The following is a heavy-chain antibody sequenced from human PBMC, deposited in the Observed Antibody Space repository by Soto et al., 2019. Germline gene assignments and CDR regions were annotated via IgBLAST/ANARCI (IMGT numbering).Heavy chain of an antibody. V-gene: IGHV3-33*01. J-gene: IGHJ4*02. Sequence: LRLSCAASGFTFSSYGMHWVRQAPGKGLEWVAVIWYDGSNKYYADSVKGRFTISRDNSKNTLYLQMNSLRAEDTAVYYCARDLRGYSYGPLGYWGQGTLVTVSS. D-gene: IGHD5-18*01. CDR1: GFTFSSYG. CDR2: IWYDGSNK. CDR3: ARDLRGYSYGPLGY.